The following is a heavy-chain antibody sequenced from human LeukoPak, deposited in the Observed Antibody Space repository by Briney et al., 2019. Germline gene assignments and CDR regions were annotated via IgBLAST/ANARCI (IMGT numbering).Heavy chain of an antibody. CDR1: GSTFSRYW. CDR2: ISSSSSYK. CDR3: ARDRGNIVATIIDY. Sequence: GGSLRLSCAASGSTFSRYWMNWVRQAPGKGLEWVSSISSSSSYKYYAASVKGRFTISRDNAKNSLYLQMNSLRAGDTAVYYCARDRGNIVATIIDYWGQGTLVTVSS. J-gene: IGHJ4*02. V-gene: IGHV3-21*01. D-gene: IGHD5-12*01.